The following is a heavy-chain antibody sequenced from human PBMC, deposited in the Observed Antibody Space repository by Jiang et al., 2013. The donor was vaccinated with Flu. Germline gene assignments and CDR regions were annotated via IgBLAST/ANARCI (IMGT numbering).Heavy chain of an antibody. J-gene: IGHJ4*02. Sequence: GTTDYAXPVKGRFTISRDDSKNTLYLQMNSLKTEDTAVYYCTTDIIAVAGRGYWGQGTLVTVSS. D-gene: IGHD6-19*01. CDR2: GTT. V-gene: IGHV3-15*01. CDR3: TTDIIAVAGRGY.